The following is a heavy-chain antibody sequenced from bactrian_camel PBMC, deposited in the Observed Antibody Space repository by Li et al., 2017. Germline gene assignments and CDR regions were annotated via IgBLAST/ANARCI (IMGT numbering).Heavy chain of an antibody. CDR3: VPRLRYGGTCDY. J-gene: IGHJ4*01. Sequence: HVQLVESGGGSVQAGGFLRLSCTASGFTFDDYDMGWYRQAPGNECDLVSSISSDGGTDYADSVKGRFTASRDNAANTVYLQMNSLKPEDTAVYYCVPRLRYGGTCDYWGQGTQVTVS. D-gene: IGHD6*01. V-gene: IGHV3S63*01. CDR2: ISSDGGT. CDR1: GFTFDDYD.